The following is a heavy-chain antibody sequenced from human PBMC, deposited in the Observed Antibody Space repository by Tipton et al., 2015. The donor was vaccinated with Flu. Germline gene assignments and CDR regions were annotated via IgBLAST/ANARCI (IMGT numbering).Heavy chain of an antibody. CDR1: GGSISSSSYY. J-gene: IGHJ5*02. CDR3: ARQGTVGYSSGWYVVGKSWFDP. D-gene: IGHD6-19*01. Sequence: TLSLTCTVSGGSISSSSYYWGWIRQPPGKGLEWIGSIYYSGSTYYNPSLKSRVTISVDTSKNQFSLKLSSVTAADTAVYYCARQGTVGYSSGWYVVGKSWFDPWGQGTLVTVSS. V-gene: IGHV4-39*01. CDR2: IYYSGST.